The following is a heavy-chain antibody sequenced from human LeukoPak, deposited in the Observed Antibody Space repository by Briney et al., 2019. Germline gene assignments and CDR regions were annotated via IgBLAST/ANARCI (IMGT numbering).Heavy chain of an antibody. J-gene: IGHJ3*02. Sequence: PSETLSLTCAVYGGSVSGYYWSWIRQPPGKGLEWIGEINHSGNTNYNPSLKSRVTISIDTSENQFSLKLSSVTAADTAVYYCARQADSSSYAFDIWGQGTMVTVSS. CDR2: INHSGNT. CDR1: GGSVSGYY. V-gene: IGHV4-34*01. D-gene: IGHD6-6*01. CDR3: ARQADSSSYAFDI.